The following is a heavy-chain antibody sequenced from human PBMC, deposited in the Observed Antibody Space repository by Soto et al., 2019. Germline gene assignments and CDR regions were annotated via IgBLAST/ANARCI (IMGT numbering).Heavy chain of an antibody. CDR3: ARGDTYFDY. J-gene: IGHJ4*02. V-gene: IGHV4-59*01. Sequence: QVQLQESGPGLVKPSETLSLTCTVSGGSISSYYWSWIRQPPGKGLEWIWYIYYSGSTNYNPSLKSRVTIAVDTSKNQFSLKLSSVTAADTAVYYCARGDTYFDYWGQGPLVTVSA. CDR1: GGSISSYY. CDR2: IYYSGST. D-gene: IGHD5-18*01.